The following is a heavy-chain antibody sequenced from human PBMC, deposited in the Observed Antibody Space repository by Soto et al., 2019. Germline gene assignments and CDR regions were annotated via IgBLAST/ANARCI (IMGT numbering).Heavy chain of an antibody. J-gene: IGHJ4*02. CDR1: GGTFSSYA. CDR3: ARFDLTGPFNY. CDR2: IIPIFGTA. Sequence: QVQLVQSGAEVKKPGSSVKVSCKASGGTFSSYAISWVRQAPGQGLEWMGGIIPIFGTANYAQKFQGRVTITADESTSTGYMELSSLRSEDTAVYSCARFDLTGPFNYWGQGTLVTVSS. V-gene: IGHV1-69*12. D-gene: IGHD7-27*01.